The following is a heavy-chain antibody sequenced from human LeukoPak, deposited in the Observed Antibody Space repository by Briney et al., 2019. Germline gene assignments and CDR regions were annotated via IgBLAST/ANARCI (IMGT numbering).Heavy chain of an antibody. Sequence: ASVKVSCKASGYTFTGYYMHWVRQAPGQGLEWMGRINPNSGGTNYAQKFQGRVTMTRDASISTAYMELSRLRSDDTAVYYCARSTSGGATTSWSQGTLVTVSS. D-gene: IGHD1-26*01. V-gene: IGHV1-2*06. CDR2: INPNSGGT. CDR1: GYTFTGYY. CDR3: ARSTSGGATTS. J-gene: IGHJ5*02.